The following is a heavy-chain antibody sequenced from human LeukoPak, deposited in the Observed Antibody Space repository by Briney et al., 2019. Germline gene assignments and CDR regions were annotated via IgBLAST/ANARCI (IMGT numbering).Heavy chain of an antibody. V-gene: IGHV4-59*01. Sequence: NPSETLSLTCTVSAGSISSYFWTWIRQPPGKGLEWIGYIHYSGSTDYNPSLKSRVSMLVDTSKNQFSLILSSVTAADTAVYYCARDRDGYNWFDPWGQGTLVTVSS. CDR2: IHYSGST. CDR1: AGSISSYF. CDR3: ARDRDGYNWFDP. J-gene: IGHJ5*02. D-gene: IGHD5-24*01.